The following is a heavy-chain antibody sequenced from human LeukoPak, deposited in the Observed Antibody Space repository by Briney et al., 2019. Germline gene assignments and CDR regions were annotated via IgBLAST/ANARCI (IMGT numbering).Heavy chain of an antibody. V-gene: IGHV3-23*01. CDR1: GFTLSSYA. CDR2: ISGSDEST. J-gene: IGHJ4*02. Sequence: GGSLRLSCAASGFTLSSYAMRWVRQAPGKGLEWVSSISGSDESTHYADSVKGRFTISRDNSKNTLYLQMNTLRAEDTAIYYCANEYFDYWGQGTLVTVSS. CDR3: ANEYFDY.